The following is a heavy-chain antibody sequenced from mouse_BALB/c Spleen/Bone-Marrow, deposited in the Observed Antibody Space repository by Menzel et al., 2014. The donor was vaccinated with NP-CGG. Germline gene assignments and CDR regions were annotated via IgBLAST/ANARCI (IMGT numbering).Heavy chain of an antibody. J-gene: IGHJ3*01. CDR1: GFTFSNYG. CDR2: ISGGGSYT. CDR3: ARHAYYDQTEVSFVY. V-gene: IGHV5-9-2*01. Sequence: EVQVVESGGGLVKSGGSLKLSCAASGFTFSNYGMSWVRQTPEKRLEGVATISGGGSYTFYSDSVKGRFTISRDNAKNNLYLQLSSLRSEDTALYYCARHAYYDQTEVSFVYWGQGTLVTVSA. D-gene: IGHD2-4*01.